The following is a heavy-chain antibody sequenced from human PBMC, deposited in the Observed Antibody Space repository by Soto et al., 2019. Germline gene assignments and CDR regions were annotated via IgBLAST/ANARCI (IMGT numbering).Heavy chain of an antibody. V-gene: IGHV3-48*02. CDR1: GFTFSSYS. J-gene: IGHJ5*02. CDR3: ARGQQWLVRGGDRDNWFDP. CDR2: ISSSSSTI. D-gene: IGHD6-19*01. Sequence: GSLRLSCAASGFTFSSYSMNWVRQAPGKGLEWVSYISSSSSTIYYADSVKGRFTISRDNAKNSLYLQMNSLRDEDTAVYYCARGQQWLVRGGDRDNWFDPWGQGTLVTVSS.